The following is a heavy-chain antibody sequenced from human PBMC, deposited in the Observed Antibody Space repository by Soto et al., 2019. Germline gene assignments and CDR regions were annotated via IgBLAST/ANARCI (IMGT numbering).Heavy chain of an antibody. Sequence: SETLSLTCTVSGGSISSGGYYWSWIRQHPGKGLEWIGYIYYSGSTYYNPSLKSRVTISVDTSKNQFSLKLSSVTAADTAVYYCARDRSRYDYGDYFDYWGQGTLVTVSS. D-gene: IGHD4-17*01. J-gene: IGHJ4*02. CDR2: IYYSGST. V-gene: IGHV4-31*03. CDR3: ARDRSRYDYGDYFDY. CDR1: GGSISSGGYY.